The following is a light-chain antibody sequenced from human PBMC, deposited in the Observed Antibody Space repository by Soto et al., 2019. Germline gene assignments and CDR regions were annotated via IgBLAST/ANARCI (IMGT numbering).Light chain of an antibody. CDR3: QQSYSTPPT. Sequence: DIKMTQSPSSLSASVGDRVTITCRASQYISNYLNWYQQKSGTAPKLLIHTASTLQSGVPSRFSGRGSGPDFTLTISSVQPDDFAIYFYQQSYSTPPTFGQGTTLEIK. J-gene: IGKJ2*01. V-gene: IGKV1-39*01. CDR2: TAS. CDR1: QYISNY.